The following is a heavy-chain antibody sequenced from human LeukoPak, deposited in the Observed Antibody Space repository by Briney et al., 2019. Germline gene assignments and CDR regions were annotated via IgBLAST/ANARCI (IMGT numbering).Heavy chain of an antibody. V-gene: IGHV4-30-4*01. CDR3: VVAAPYNWFDP. J-gene: IGHJ5*02. CDR2: IYYSGST. D-gene: IGHD2-15*01. CDR1: GGSISSGDYY. Sequence: SQTLSLTCTVSGGSISSGDYYWSWIRQPPGKGLELIGYIYYSGSTYYNPSLKSRVTISVDTSKNQFSLKLSSVTAADTAVYYGVVAAPYNWFDPWGEGTLVTVSS.